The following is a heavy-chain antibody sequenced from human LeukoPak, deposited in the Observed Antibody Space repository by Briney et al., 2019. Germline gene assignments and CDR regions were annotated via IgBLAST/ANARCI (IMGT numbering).Heavy chain of an antibody. CDR2: IYSGGTT. J-gene: IGHJ4*02. CDR3: ARGGYSSSWYHFDY. Sequence: GGSLRLSCAASGFTVSSNYMSWVRQAPGKGLEWVSVIYSGGTTNYADSVKGRFTISRDNSKNMLFLQMNSLRAEDTAVYYCARGGYSSSWYHFDYRGQGTLVTVSS. CDR1: GFTVSSNY. V-gene: IGHV3-53*01. D-gene: IGHD6-13*01.